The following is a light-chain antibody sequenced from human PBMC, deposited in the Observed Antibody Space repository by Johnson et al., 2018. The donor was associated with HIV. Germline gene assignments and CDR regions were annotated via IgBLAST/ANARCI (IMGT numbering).Light chain of an antibody. J-gene: IGLJ1*01. CDR1: SSTIGKNY. V-gene: IGLV1-51*02. CDR3: GTWDSSLSVNYV. CDR2: ENN. Sequence: QSVLTQPPSVSAAPGQKVTISCSGSSSTIGKNYVSWYQVLPGTAPKLLIYENNKRPSGIPDRFSGSKSGTSATLGITGLQTGDEADYYCGTWDSSLSVNYVFGTGTKVTVL.